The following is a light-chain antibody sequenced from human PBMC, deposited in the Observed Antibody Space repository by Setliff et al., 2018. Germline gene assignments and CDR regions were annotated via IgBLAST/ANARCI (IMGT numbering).Light chain of an antibody. J-gene: IGLJ1*01. CDR1: SSDIGAYDF. Sequence: QSVLTQPASVSGSPGQSITVSCSGTSSDIGAYDFVSWYQHHPGKAPKLMIYEVTNRPSGVSNRFSGSKSGNTASLTISGLQAEDEADYYCCSYTSSSTYVFGTGTKVTVL. V-gene: IGLV2-14*01. CDR3: CSYTSSSTYV. CDR2: EVT.